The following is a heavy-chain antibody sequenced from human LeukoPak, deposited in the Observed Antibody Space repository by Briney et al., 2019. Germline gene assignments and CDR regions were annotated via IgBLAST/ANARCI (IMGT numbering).Heavy chain of an antibody. CDR1: GFTLSSYA. V-gene: IGHV3-23*01. D-gene: IGHD3-3*01. CDR3: AKDQGYYDFWSGYYPPFDYFDY. Sequence: GGSLRLSCAASGFTLSSYAMSWVRQATGKGLEWVSAISGSGGSPYYADSVKGRCTLSRDNSKNTLYLQMNSLIAEDTAVYYCAKDQGYYDFWSGYYPPFDYFDYWGQGTLVTVSS. J-gene: IGHJ4*02. CDR2: ISGSGGSP.